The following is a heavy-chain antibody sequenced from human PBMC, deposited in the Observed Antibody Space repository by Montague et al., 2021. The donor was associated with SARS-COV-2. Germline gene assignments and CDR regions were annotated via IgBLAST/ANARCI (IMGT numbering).Heavy chain of an antibody. CDR2: INHRGTS. D-gene: IGHD3-22*01. Sequence: SETLSLICAVYGGSFSDYYWSWIRQPPGRGLEWIGEINHRGTSKYSPSLKSRVSISLDTSRNQFSLYLSSVTAADTAVYYCARGRQHFNMIVVVMTGGEYYFDYWGQGTLVTVSS. V-gene: IGHV4-34*01. CDR3: ARGRQHFNMIVVVMTGGEYYFDY. J-gene: IGHJ4*02. CDR1: GGSFSDYY.